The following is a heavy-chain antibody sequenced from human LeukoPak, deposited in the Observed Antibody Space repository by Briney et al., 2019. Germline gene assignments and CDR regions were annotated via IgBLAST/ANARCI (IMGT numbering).Heavy chain of an antibody. CDR1: GYTLTELS. D-gene: IGHD3-10*01. J-gene: IGHJ4*02. CDR2: FDPEDGET. Sequence: ASVKVSCKVSGYTLTELSMHWVRQAPGKGLEWMGGFDPEDGETIYAQKFQGRVTITEDTSTDTAYMELSSLRSEDTAVYYCASLDTMVRGVIEDYWGQGTLVTVSS. V-gene: IGHV1-24*01. CDR3: ASLDTMVRGVIEDY.